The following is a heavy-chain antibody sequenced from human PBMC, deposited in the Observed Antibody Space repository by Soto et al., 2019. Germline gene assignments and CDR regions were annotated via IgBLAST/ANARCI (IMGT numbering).Heavy chain of an antibody. D-gene: IGHD3-3*01. Sequence: PGESLKISWKGSGYSFTNYWIGWVRKXPGKGLEWMGIIYPGDSDTRYSPSFQGQVTISADKSISTAYLQWSSLKASDTAMYYCGRYDFWSGYSGGMDVWGQGTTVTVSS. CDR2: IYPGDSDT. CDR3: GRYDFWSGYSGGMDV. CDR1: GYSFTNYW. J-gene: IGHJ6*02. V-gene: IGHV5-51*01.